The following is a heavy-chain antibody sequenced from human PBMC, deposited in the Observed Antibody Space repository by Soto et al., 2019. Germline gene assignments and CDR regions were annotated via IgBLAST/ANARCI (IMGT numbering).Heavy chain of an antibody. CDR3: ARDVGYGLIDY. D-gene: IGHD5-18*01. Sequence: ASLKVSCKASGYPFTSYGISWVRQAPGQGLEWMGWINAYNGNTNYAQKLQGRVTMTTDTSTSTAYMELRSLRSDDTAVYYCARDVGYGLIDYWGQGTLVTVYS. V-gene: IGHV1-18*01. CDR2: INAYNGNT. CDR1: GYPFTSYG. J-gene: IGHJ4*02.